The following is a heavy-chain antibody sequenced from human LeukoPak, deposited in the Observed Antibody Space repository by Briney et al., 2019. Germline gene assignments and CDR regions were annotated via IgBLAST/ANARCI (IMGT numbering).Heavy chain of an antibody. V-gene: IGHV4-4*07. D-gene: IGHD3-22*01. CDR1: GGSISSYY. J-gene: IGHJ4*02. CDR2: IYTSGST. Sequence: SETLSLTCTVSGGSISSYYWSWTRQPAGKGLESIGRIYTSGSTNYNPSLKSRVTMSVDTSKNQFSLKLSSVTAADTAVYYCARGRYYDSSGYYGNYFDYWGQGTLVTVSS. CDR3: ARGRYYDSSGYYGNYFDY.